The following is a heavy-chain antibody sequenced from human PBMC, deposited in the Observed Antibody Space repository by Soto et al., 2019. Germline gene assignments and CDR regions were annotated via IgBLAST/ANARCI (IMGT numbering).Heavy chain of an antibody. Sequence: EVQLVESGGGLVQPGGSLRLSCAASGFTFRDHYMDWVRQAPGKGLEWVGGIRNKANNYATEYAASVKDRFTISRDDSKNSLYLQMNSLKTEDTAVYYCARGWALGELLPGAFDYWGQGILVTVSS. CDR3: ARGWALGELLPGAFDY. CDR1: GFTFRDHY. J-gene: IGHJ4*02. D-gene: IGHD1-26*01. CDR2: IRNKANNYAT. V-gene: IGHV3-72*01.